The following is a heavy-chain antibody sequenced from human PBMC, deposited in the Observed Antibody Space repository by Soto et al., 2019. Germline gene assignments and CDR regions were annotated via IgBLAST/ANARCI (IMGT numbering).Heavy chain of an antibody. J-gene: IGHJ4*02. D-gene: IGHD3-16*01. CDR2: IFYSGST. V-gene: IGHV4-31*03. Sequence: QVQLQESGPGPVKPSQTLSLTCTVSGGSISSGGYYWSWIRQHPGKGLEWIGYIFYSGSTQYNPSLKRRVTISLDTSENQFSLNLSSVIAADTAVYYCARDSPYVDTPRFDSWGQGTLVTVSS. CDR3: ARDSPYVDTPRFDS. CDR1: GGSISSGGYY.